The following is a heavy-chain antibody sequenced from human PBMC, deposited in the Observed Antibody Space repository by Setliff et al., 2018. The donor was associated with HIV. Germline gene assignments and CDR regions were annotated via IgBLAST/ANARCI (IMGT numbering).Heavy chain of an antibody. CDR1: GGSISSSSYY. D-gene: IGHD4-17*01. CDR2: IYYSGST. V-gene: IGHV4-39*07. Sequence: PSETLSLTCTVSGGSISSSSYYWGWIRQPPGKGLEWIGSIYYSGSTYYNPSLKSRVTISVVTSKNQFSLKLSSVTAVDTAVYYCAKKGNGDYHFDYWGQGTLVTVSS. J-gene: IGHJ4*02. CDR3: AKKGNGDYHFDY.